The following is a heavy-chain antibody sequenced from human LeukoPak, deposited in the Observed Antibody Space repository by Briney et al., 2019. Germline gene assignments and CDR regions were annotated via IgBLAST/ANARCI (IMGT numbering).Heavy chain of an antibody. CDR1: GYTFTSYG. D-gene: IGHD1-26*01. Sequence: ASVKVSCKASGYTFTSYGISWVRQAPGQGLEWMGWMNPNSGNTGYAQKFQGRVTMTRNTSISTAYMELSSLRSEDTAVYYCARVAEWDQNDYWGQGTLVTVSS. CDR3: ARVAEWDQNDY. V-gene: IGHV1-8*02. CDR2: MNPNSGNT. J-gene: IGHJ4*02.